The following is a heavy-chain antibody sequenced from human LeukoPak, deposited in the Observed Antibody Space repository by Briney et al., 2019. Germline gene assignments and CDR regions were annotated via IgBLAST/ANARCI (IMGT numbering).Heavy chain of an antibody. CDR3: ARVDGSGSYYNPRGLNNWFDP. D-gene: IGHD3-10*01. V-gene: IGHV4-59*12. CDR1: GGSISSYY. Sequence: PSETLSLTCTVSGGSISSYYWSWIRQPPGKGLEWIGYIYYSGSTNYNPSLKSRVTMSVDTSKNQFSLKLSSVTAADTAVYYCARVDGSGSYYNPRGLNNWFDPWGQGTLVTVSS. CDR2: IYYSGST. J-gene: IGHJ5*02.